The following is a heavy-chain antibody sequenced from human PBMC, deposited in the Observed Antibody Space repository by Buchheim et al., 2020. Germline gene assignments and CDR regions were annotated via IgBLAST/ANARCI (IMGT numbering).Heavy chain of an antibody. CDR1: GFTFSSYE. V-gene: IGHV3-48*03. CDR3: ARHSRVWWPYYFDY. D-gene: IGHD4/OR15-4a*01. J-gene: IGHJ4*02. Sequence: EVQLVESGGGLVQPGGSLRLSCAASGFTFSSYEMNWVRQAPGKGLEWVSYISSSGSTIYYADSVKGRFTISRDNAKNSLYLQMNSRRAEDTAVYYCARHSRVWWPYYFDYWGQGTL. CDR2: ISSSGSTI.